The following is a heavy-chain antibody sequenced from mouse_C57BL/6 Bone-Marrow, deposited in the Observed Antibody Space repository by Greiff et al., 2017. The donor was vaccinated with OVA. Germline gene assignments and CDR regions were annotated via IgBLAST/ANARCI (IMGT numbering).Heavy chain of an antibody. CDR1: GFTFSDYY. D-gene: IGHD1-1*01. CDR3: ARDRYYYGRRDYAMDY. CDR2: INYDGSST. J-gene: IGHJ4*01. V-gene: IGHV5-16*01. Sequence: EVQLVESEGGLVQPGSSMKLSCTASGFTFSDYYMAWVRQVPEKGLEWVANINYDGSSTYYLDSLKSRFIISRDNAKNILYLQMSSLKSEDTATYYCARDRYYYGRRDYAMDYWGQGTSVTVSS.